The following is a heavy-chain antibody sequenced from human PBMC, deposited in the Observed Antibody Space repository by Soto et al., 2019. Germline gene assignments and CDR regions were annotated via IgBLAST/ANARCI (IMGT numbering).Heavy chain of an antibody. J-gene: IGHJ4*02. Sequence: QVQLVESGGGVVQPGRSLRLSCAASGFTFSSYALHWVRQAPGRGLEWVALISFDGNNKYYANSVKGRFTISRDNSKNTLDRQMSSLRAEETAVYYCGRCSSTSCHLGADYWGQGTLVTVSS. CDR1: GFTFSSYA. CDR3: GRCSSTSCHLGADY. D-gene: IGHD2-2*01. CDR2: ISFDGNNK. V-gene: IGHV3-30-3*01.